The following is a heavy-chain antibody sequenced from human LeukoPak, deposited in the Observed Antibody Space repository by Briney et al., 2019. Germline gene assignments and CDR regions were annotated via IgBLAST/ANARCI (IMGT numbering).Heavy chain of an antibody. Sequence: PSETLSLTCTVSGSGGSISNYYWSWIRQPPGKGLEWIGYIYYSGSTNHNPSLKSRVTMSVDTSKNQLSLKLSSVTAADTAVYYCARDLRSSGWYVFDHWGGGTLVTVPS. CDR2: IYYSGST. CDR3: ARDLRSSGWYVFDH. CDR1: GSGGSISNYY. J-gene: IGHJ4*02. D-gene: IGHD6-19*01. V-gene: IGHV4-59*01.